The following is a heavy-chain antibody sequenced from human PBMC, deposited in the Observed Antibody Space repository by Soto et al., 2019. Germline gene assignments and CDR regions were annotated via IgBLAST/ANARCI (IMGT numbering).Heavy chain of an antibody. D-gene: IGHD1-26*01. V-gene: IGHV1-69*01. Sequence: QVQLVQSGAEVKKPGSSVKVSCGASGGTFSSYPINWVRQAPGQGLEWMGGIIPFFGTSNYAQKFQGRVTITADESTSTAYMGLRRLRSEDTAVYYCARVGHITNYGMAVWGQGPTVTVSS. CDR1: GGTFSSYP. J-gene: IGHJ6*02. CDR3: ARVGHITNYGMAV. CDR2: IIPFFGTS.